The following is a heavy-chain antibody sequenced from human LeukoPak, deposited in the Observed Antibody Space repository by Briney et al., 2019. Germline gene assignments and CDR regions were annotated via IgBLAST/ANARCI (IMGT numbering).Heavy chain of an antibody. D-gene: IGHD3-16*02. CDR3: ARDNSVGDIAWWFDP. V-gene: IGHV1-18*01. Sequence: ASVKVSCKASGYTFTNYGISWVRQAPGQGLDWMGWISAYNGNTEYAQKVQGRVTMTTDTSTSTAYMELRSLRSDDTAVYYCARDNSVGDIAWWFDPWGQGTLVTVSS. CDR1: GYTFTNYG. CDR2: ISAYNGNT. J-gene: IGHJ5*02.